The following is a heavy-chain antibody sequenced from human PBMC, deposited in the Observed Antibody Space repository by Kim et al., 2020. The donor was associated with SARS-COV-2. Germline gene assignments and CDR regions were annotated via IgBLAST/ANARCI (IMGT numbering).Heavy chain of an antibody. CDR3: ARDLVGARFYGMDV. Sequence: QKFQGRVTITADESTSTAYMELSSLRSEDTAVYYCARDLVGARFYGMDVWGQGTTVTVSS. J-gene: IGHJ6*02. V-gene: IGHV1-69*01. D-gene: IGHD1-26*01.